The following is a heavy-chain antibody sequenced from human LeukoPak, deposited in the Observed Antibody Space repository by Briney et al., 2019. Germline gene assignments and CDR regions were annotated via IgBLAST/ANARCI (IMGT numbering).Heavy chain of an antibody. J-gene: IGHJ6*03. CDR2: IRSKANSCGT. Sequence: GGLILSCAASGVTFSGSAMHWVRQASGKGLEWVGRIRSKANSCGTAYAASVKGRFTISRDDSKNTAYLKMTSLKTEDTAVYYCNRLSPVQVYAPPEMKYYYYYYMDVWGKGTTVTVSS. D-gene: IGHD2-8*01. V-gene: IGHV3-73*01. CDR3: NRLSPVQVYAPPEMKYYYYYYMDV. CDR1: GVTFSGSA.